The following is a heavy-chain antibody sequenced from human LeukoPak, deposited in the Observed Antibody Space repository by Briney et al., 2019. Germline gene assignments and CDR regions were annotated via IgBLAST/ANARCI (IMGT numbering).Heavy chain of an antibody. V-gene: IGHV4-39*01. Sequence: SETLSLTCSVSGGSISGTSYYWGWIRQPPGKGLEWIGSIFHSGTTYYNPSLESRVTMSVDTSKNQFSLKLSSVTAAGTAVYYCATYFDGDAIDYWGQGTLVTVSS. D-gene: IGHD2-21*02. CDR1: GGSISGTSYY. CDR3: ATYFDGDAIDY. J-gene: IGHJ4*02. CDR2: IFHSGTT.